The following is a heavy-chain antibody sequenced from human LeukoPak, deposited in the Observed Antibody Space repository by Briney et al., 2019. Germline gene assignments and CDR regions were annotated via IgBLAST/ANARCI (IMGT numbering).Heavy chain of an antibody. CDR1: GFTFSSYA. CDR2: ISGSGGST. V-gene: IGHV3-23*01. CDR3: AKDGGYSYGYRYRPNWFDP. D-gene: IGHD5-18*01. J-gene: IGHJ5*02. Sequence: PGGSLRLSCAASGFTFSSYAMSWVRQAPGKGLEWVSAISGSGGSTYYADSVKGRFTISRDNSKNTLYLQMNSLRAEDTAVYYCAKDGGYSYGYRYRPNWFDPWGQGTLVTVSS.